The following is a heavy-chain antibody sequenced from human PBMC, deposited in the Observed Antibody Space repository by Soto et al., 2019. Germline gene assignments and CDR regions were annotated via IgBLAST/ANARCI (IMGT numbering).Heavy chain of an antibody. J-gene: IGHJ6*02. CDR1: GFTFSSYA. CDR2: TSGSGGST. Sequence: GGSLRLSCAASGFTFSSYAMSWVRQAPGKGLEWVSATSGSGGSTYYADSVKGRFTISRDNSKNTLYLQMNSLRAEDTAVYYCAGGLSARRTPLHYYYGMDVWGQGTTVTVSS. D-gene: IGHD6-6*01. CDR3: AGGLSARRTPLHYYYGMDV. V-gene: IGHV3-23*01.